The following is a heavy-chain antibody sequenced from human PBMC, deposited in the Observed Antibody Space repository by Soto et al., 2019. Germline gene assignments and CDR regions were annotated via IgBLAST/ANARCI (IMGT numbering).Heavy chain of an antibody. CDR1: GYSFTSYW. J-gene: IGHJ4*02. Sequence: ESLKISCKGSGYSFTSYWISWVRQMPGKGLEWMGRIDPSDSYTNYSPSFQGHVTISADKSISTAYLQWSSMKASDTAMYYCASHGRAARPYDYWGQGTLVTVSS. D-gene: IGHD6-6*01. CDR2: IDPSDSYT. CDR3: ASHGRAARPYDY. V-gene: IGHV5-10-1*01.